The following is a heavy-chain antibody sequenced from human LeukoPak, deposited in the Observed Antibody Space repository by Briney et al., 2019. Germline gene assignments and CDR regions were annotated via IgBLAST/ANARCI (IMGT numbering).Heavy chain of an antibody. Sequence: GGSLRLSCAASGFTFSSYAMSWVRQAPGKGLEWVSAISGSGGSTYYADSVKGRFTISRDNSKNTLYLQMNSLRAEDTAVYYCARDPIVVVPAAFGWFDPWGQGTLVTVSS. J-gene: IGHJ5*02. CDR2: ISGSGGST. D-gene: IGHD2-2*01. V-gene: IGHV3-23*01. CDR1: GFTFSSYA. CDR3: ARDPIVVVPAAFGWFDP.